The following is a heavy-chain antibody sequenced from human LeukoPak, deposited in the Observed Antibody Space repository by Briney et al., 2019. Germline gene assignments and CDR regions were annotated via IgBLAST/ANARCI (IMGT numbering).Heavy chain of an antibody. J-gene: IGHJ4*02. CDR2: DNPDSGGT. CDR1: GYTFSGYY. Sequence: GASVKVSCKASGYTFSGYYIHWVRQAPGQGLEWVGRDNPDSGGTKYAQKFQGRVTVTRDTSISTAYMELTSLRFDDTAVYYCARATLDNWGQGTLVTVSS. CDR3: ARATLDN. V-gene: IGHV1-2*02.